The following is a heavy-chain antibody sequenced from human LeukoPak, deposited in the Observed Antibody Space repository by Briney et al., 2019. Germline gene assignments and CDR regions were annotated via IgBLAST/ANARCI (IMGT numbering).Heavy chain of an antibody. V-gene: IGHV4-34*01. CDR3: ARGVLDDY. D-gene: IGHD3-16*01. CDR2: INHSGST. Sequence: SETLSLTCAVYGGSFSGYYWSWIRQPPGKGLEWIGEINHSGSTNYNPSLKSRVTISVDTSKNQFSLKPSSVTAADTAVYYCARGVLDDYWGQGTLVTVSS. J-gene: IGHJ4*02. CDR1: GGSFSGYY.